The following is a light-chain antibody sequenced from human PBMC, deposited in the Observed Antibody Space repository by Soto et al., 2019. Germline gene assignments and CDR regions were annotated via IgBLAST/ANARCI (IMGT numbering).Light chain of an antibody. J-gene: IGLJ1*01. CDR1: SSDIGGSDF. CDR2: EVN. CDR3: SSYTRSSTSYV. Sequence: QSALTQPASVSGSPGQSITISCTGTSSDIGGSDFVSWYQQHPGKAPKLVMSEVNNRPSGVSSRFSGSKSGNTASLTISGLQAEDEADYYCSSYTRSSTSYVFGTGTQLTVL. V-gene: IGLV2-14*01.